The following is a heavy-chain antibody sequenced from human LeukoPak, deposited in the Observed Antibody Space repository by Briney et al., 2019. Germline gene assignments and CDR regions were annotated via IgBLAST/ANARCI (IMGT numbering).Heavy chain of an antibody. CDR2: IYSGGNT. J-gene: IGHJ3*02. V-gene: IGHV3-53*01. CDR3: ARGEGPYAFGI. Sequence: SGGSLRLSCAASGFTVSSNYMSWVRQAPGKGLEWVSVIYSGGNTYYADSVKGRFTISRDNSKNTLYLQMNSLRAEDTAVYYCARGEGPYAFGIWGQGTMVTVSS. CDR1: GFTVSSNY.